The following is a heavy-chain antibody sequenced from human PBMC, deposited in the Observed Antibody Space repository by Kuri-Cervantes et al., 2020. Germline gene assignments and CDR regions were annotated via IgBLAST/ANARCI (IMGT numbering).Heavy chain of an antibody. V-gene: IGHV4-39*07. CDR3: ARMYGDYLFDY. Sequence: GSLRLSCAASGFTFSSYWMSWVRQPPGKGLEWIGSIYYSGSTYYNPSLKSRVTISVDTSKNQFSLKLSSVTAADTAVYYCARMYGDYLFDYWGQGTLVTVSS. D-gene: IGHD4-17*01. CDR1: GFTFSSYW. J-gene: IGHJ4*02. CDR2: IYYSGST.